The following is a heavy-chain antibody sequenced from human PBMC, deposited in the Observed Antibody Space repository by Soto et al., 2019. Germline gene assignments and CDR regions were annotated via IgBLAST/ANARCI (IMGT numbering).Heavy chain of an antibody. Sequence: GGSLRLSCAASGFTLSSYGMHWVRQAPGKGLEWVAVISYDGSNKYYADSVKGRFTISRDNSKNTLYLQMNSLRAEDTAVYYCATPPDYGDGGIDYWGQGSLVTVSS. CDR1: GFTLSSYG. CDR2: ISYDGSNK. J-gene: IGHJ4*02. D-gene: IGHD4-17*01. CDR3: ATPPDYGDGGIDY. V-gene: IGHV3-30*03.